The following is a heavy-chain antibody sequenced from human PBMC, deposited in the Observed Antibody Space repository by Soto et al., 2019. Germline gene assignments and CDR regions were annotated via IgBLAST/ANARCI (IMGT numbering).Heavy chain of an antibody. CDR1: GDTFSTYT. J-gene: IGHJ6*02. Sequence: ASVKVSCKASGDTFSTYTITWMRQAPGQGLEWMGWISPYSGNTHYASKVQGRLTMTTDTSTSTAYMDLGSLTSDDTAVYYCAMVDNYVTPTPQDVWGQGTTVTVSS. CDR2: ISPYSGNT. CDR3: AMVDNYVTPTPQDV. D-gene: IGHD3-16*01. V-gene: IGHV1-18*01.